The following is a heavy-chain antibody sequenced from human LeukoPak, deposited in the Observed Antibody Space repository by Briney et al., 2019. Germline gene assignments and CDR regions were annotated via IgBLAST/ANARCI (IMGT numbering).Heavy chain of an antibody. Sequence: ASVKVSCKASGGTFSSYAISWVRPAPGQGLEWVGRIIPILGIANYAQKFQGRVTITADKSTSTAYMELSSLRSEDTAVYYCARDGTTPTAMGGNYFDYWGQGTLVTVSS. CDR1: GGTFSSYA. J-gene: IGHJ4*02. CDR3: ARDGTTPTAMGGNYFDY. CDR2: IIPILGIA. V-gene: IGHV1-69*04. D-gene: IGHD5-18*01.